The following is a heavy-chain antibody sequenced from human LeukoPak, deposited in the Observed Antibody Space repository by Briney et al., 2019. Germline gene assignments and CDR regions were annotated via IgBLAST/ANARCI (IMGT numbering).Heavy chain of an antibody. CDR2: ISGSGGST. J-gene: IGHJ3*02. D-gene: IGHD4-11*01. Sequence: PGGSLRLSCAASGSTFSSYAMSWVRQAPGKGLEWVSAISGSGGSTYYADSVKGRFTISRDNSKNTLYLQMNSLRAEDTAVYYCAKASHDYSRPGAFDIWGQGTMVTVSS. CDR1: GSTFSSYA. V-gene: IGHV3-23*01. CDR3: AKASHDYSRPGAFDI.